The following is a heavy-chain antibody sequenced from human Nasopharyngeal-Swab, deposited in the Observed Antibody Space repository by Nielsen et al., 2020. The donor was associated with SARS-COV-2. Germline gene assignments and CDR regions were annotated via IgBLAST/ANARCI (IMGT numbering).Heavy chain of an antibody. J-gene: IGHJ6*02. CDR1: GGTFSSYA. Sequence: SVKVSCKASGGTFSSYAISWVRQAPGQGLEWMGGIIPIFGTANYAQKFQGRVTITADESTSTAYMELSSLRSEDTAVYYCTRHVDIDYYYGMDVWGQGTTVTVSS. D-gene: IGHD2-15*01. V-gene: IGHV1-69*13. CDR3: TRHVDIDYYYGMDV. CDR2: IIPIFGTA.